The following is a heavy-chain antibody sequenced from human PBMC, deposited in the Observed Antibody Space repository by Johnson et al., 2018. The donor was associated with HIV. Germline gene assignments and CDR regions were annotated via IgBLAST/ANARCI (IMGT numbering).Heavy chain of an antibody. Sequence: VQLVESGGGLVQPGRSLRLSCAASGFTFSTYGMYWVRQVPGKGLEWVSRIYSDGTSTTYADSVKGRFTISRDNAKNTLYLQMNSLRAEDTAVYYCARKQWLAKISSDAFDIWGQGTMVTVSS. CDR3: ARKQWLAKISSDAFDI. D-gene: IGHD6-19*01. V-gene: IGHV3-74*02. J-gene: IGHJ3*02. CDR2: IYSDGTST. CDR1: GFTFSTYG.